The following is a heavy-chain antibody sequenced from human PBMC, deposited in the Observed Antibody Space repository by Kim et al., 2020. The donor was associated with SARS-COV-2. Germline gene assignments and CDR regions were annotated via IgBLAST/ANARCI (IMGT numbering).Heavy chain of an antibody. V-gene: IGHV3-13*05. CDR2: AGNP. Sequence: AGNPYYPGSVKGRFTIARENAKNSLYLQMNSRGAGDTAVYYCARGGGMDVWGQGTTVTVSS. J-gene: IGHJ6*02. D-gene: IGHD3-16*01. CDR3: ARGGGMDV.